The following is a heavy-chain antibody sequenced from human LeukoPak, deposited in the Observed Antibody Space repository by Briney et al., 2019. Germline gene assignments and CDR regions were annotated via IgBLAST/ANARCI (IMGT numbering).Heavy chain of an antibody. CDR2: ISAYNGNT. D-gene: IGHD4-17*01. V-gene: IGHV1-18*01. CDR3: ARDYLASSVTTLPGY. CDR1: GYTFTTYG. J-gene: IGHJ4*02. Sequence: ASVKVSCKASGYTFTTYGLSWVRQAPGQGLEWMGWISAYNGNTNYAQKLQGRVTMTTDTSTSTAYMELRSLRPDDTAVYYCARDYLASSVTTLPGYWGQGTLVTVSS.